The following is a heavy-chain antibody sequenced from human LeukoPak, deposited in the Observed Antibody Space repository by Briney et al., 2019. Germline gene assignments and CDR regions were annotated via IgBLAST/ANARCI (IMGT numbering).Heavy chain of an antibody. V-gene: IGHV4-59*08. CDR2: IYYSGST. D-gene: IGHD3-16*01. CDR3: ARVRRSRLAELDY. J-gene: IGHJ4*02. CDR1: GGSISNYY. Sequence: PSETLSLTCTVSGGSISNYYWSWIRQPPGKGLEWIGYIYYSGSTNYNPSLRSRVTISIDTSKNQFSLKLRSVTATDTAVYYCARVRRSRLAELDYWGQGTLVTVSS.